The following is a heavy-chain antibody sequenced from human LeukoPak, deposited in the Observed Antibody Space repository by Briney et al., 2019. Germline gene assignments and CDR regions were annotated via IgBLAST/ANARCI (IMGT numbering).Heavy chain of an antibody. Sequence: GRSLRLSCAASGFTFSSYAMYWVRQAPGKGLEWVAVISYDGSNEDYADSVKGRFTISRDNSKNTLYLQMNSLRAEDTAVYYCATGSPAFDYWGQGTLVAVFS. CDR2: ISYDGSNE. V-gene: IGHV3-30-3*01. D-gene: IGHD1-26*01. J-gene: IGHJ4*02. CDR3: ATGSPAFDY. CDR1: GFTFSSYA.